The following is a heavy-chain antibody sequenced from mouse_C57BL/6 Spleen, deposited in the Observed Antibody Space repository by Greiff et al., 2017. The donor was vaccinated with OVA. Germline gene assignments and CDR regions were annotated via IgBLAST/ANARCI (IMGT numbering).Heavy chain of an antibody. V-gene: IGHV1-26*01. CDR3: ARHEGGDFDY. D-gene: IGHD1-1*02. Sequence: EVQLQQSGPELVKPGASVKISCKASGYTFTDYYMNWVKQSHGKSLEWIGDINPNNGGTSYNQKFKGKATLTVDKSSSTAYMELRSLTSEDSAVYYCARHEGGDFDYWGQGTTLTVSS. CDR1: GYTFTDYY. J-gene: IGHJ2*01. CDR2: INPNNGGT.